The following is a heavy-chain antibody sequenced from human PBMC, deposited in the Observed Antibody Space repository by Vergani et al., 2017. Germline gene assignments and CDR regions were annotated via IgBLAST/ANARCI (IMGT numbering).Heavy chain of an antibody. J-gene: IGHJ4*02. CDR2: IKEDGSEK. D-gene: IGHD1-7*01. CDR1: GFIFSSYW. V-gene: IGHV3-7*01. Sequence: EVQLVESGGGLVQPGGSLRLSCAASGFIFSSYWMHWVRQAPGKGLELVAAIKEDGSEKQYVDSVKGRFTISRDNAKKSLYLQMNSLRGEDTAVYYCARGNSLGSYWGQGTLVTVSS. CDR3: ARGNSLGSY.